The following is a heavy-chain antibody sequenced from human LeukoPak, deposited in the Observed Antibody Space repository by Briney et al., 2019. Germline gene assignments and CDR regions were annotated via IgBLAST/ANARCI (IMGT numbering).Heavy chain of an antibody. J-gene: IGHJ4*02. Sequence: LAGGSLRLSWPASEFTFSSYAMHSVRQAPGKGLEWVPFISNEGSNKDSADSVKGRFTNSRDNSKNTLYLQMNSVGAEDTYGYYCGRGGVVVTDLDYWGQGTLVTVSS. CDR3: GRGGVVVTDLDY. CDR2: ISNEGSNK. CDR1: EFTFSSYA. V-gene: IGHV3-30*04. D-gene: IGHD2-21*02.